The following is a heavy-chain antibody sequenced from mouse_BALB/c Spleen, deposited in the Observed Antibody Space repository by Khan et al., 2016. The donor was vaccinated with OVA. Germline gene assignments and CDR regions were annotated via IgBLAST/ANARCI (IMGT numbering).Heavy chain of an antibody. V-gene: IGHV3-1*02. CDR1: GYSITSDYS. CDR2: IHYSGST. CDR3: SRLDGYYDALDY. D-gene: IGHD2-3*01. Sequence: EVQLQESGPDLVKPSQSLSLTCTVTGYSITSDYSWHWIRQFPGNKLEWMGYIHYSGSTNYNPSLKSRISITRDTSKNQFFLQLNSVTTEDTATYYCSRLDGYYDALDYWGQGTSVTVSA. J-gene: IGHJ4*01.